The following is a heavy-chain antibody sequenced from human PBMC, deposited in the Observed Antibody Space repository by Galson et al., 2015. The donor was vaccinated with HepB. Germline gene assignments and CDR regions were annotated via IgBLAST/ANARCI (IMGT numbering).Heavy chain of an antibody. J-gene: IGHJ4*02. Sequence: LRLSCAASGFIFSTYWMTWIRQAPGKGLEWVANLKQDGSEKFYVDAVKGRFTISRDNAKNLLYLQMDSLRADDTAVYYCASGGYNYGRFDYWGQGTLVTVSS. D-gene: IGHD5-18*01. CDR3: ASGGYNYGRFDY. CDR2: LKQDGSEK. V-gene: IGHV3-7*03. CDR1: GFIFSTYW.